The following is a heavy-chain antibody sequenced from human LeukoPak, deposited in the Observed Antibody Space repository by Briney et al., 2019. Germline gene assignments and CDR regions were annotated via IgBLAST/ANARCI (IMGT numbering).Heavy chain of an antibody. Sequence: SETLSLTCTVSGGSISSHYWSWIRQPPGKGLEWIGYIYYSGSTNYNPSFKSRVTISVDTSKNQFSLKLSSVTAADTAVYYCARVRFTGTLYFDYWGQGTLVTVSS. CDR3: ARVRFTGTLYFDY. D-gene: IGHD1-26*01. CDR2: IYYSGST. V-gene: IGHV4-59*11. CDR1: GGSISSHY. J-gene: IGHJ4*02.